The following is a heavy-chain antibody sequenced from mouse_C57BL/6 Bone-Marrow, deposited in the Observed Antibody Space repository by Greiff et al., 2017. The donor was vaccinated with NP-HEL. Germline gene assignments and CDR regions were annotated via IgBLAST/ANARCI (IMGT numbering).Heavy chain of an antibody. CDR2: FHPYNDDT. J-gene: IGHJ4*01. V-gene: IGHV1-47*01. D-gene: IGHD1-1*01. CDR1: GYTFTTYP. Sequence: QVQLQQSGAELVKPGASVKMSCKASGYTFTTYPIEWMKQNHGKSVEWIGNFHPYNDDTKYNEKFKGKATLTVEKSSSTVYLELSRLTSDESAVYFCARGYYYGGIYEYAMDYWGQGTSVTVSS. CDR3: ARGYYYGGIYEYAMDY.